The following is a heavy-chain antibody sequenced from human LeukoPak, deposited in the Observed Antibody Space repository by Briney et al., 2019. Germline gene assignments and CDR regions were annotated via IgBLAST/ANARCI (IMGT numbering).Heavy chain of an antibody. Sequence: SETLSLTCSVSAGSISGYYWSWIRQTAEKGLEWIGRVHPSGTTNYNPSLESRITMSVDKSRNHFSLTLTSVTATDTALYFCAREGSSGWYGGNWFDPWGQGILVTVSS. CDR3: AREGSSGWYGGNWFDP. J-gene: IGHJ5*02. V-gene: IGHV4-4*07. CDR1: AGSISGYY. D-gene: IGHD6-13*01. CDR2: VHPSGTT.